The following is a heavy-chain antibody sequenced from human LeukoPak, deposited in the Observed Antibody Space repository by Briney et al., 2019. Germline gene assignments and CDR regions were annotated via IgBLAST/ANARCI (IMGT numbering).Heavy chain of an antibody. J-gene: IGHJ4*02. V-gene: IGHV3-30*18. D-gene: IGHD1-1*01. CDR3: AKGTKWEDNYYLDY. CDR2: ISYDGSNK. Sequence: GRSLRLSCAASGFTFSSYGMHSVRQAPGKGLEWVAVISYDGSNKYYADSVKGRFTISRDNSKNTLYLQMNSLRAEDTAVYYCAKGTKWEDNYYLDYWGQGTLVTVSS. CDR1: GFTFSSYG.